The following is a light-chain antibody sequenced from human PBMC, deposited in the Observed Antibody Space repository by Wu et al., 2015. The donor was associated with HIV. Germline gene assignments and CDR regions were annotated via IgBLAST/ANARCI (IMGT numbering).Light chain of an antibody. CDR1: QGISSY. CDR3: QQYYSYPLT. CDR2: AAS. J-gene: IGKJ4*01. V-gene: IGKV1-8*01. Sequence: AIRMTQSPSSLSASTGDRVTITCRASQGISSYLAWYQQKPGKAPKLLIYAASTLQSGVPSRFSGSGSGTDFTLTISCLQSEDFATYYCQQYYSYPLTFGGGTKVGSN.